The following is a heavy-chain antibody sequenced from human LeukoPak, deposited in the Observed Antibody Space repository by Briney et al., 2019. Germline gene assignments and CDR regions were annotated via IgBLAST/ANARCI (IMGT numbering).Heavy chain of an antibody. CDR2: ISSSGANI. CDR3: ARGGQWLAFDY. J-gene: IGHJ4*02. CDR1: GFSFSSYS. Sequence: GGSLRLSCAASGFSFSSYSMNWVRQAPGKGLEWVAHISSSGANIYYADFVKGRFTISRDNDKNSVHLQMNSLRAEDTAVYYCARGGQWLAFDYWGQGTLVTVSS. D-gene: IGHD6-19*01. V-gene: IGHV3-48*04.